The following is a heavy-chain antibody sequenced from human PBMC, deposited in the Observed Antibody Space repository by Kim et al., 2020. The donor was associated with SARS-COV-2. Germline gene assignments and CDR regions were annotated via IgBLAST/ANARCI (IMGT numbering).Heavy chain of an antibody. CDR1: GFTFSSYA. Sequence: GGSLRLSCAASGFTFSSYAMSWVRQAPGKGLEWVSAISGSGGSTYYADSVKGRFTISRDNSKNTLYLQMNSLRAEDTAVYYCTRGDRGSYRYTSGYFDYWGQGTLVTVSS. D-gene: IGHD3-16*02. CDR3: TRGDRGSYRYTSGYFDY. V-gene: IGHV3-23*01. CDR2: ISGSGGST. J-gene: IGHJ4*02.